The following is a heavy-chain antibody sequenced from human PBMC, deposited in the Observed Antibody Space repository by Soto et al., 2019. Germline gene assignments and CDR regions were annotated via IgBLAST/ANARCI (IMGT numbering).Heavy chain of an antibody. CDR2: IWYDGSNK. Sequence: QVQLVESGGGVVQPGRSLRLSCAASGFTFSSYGMHWVRQAPGKGLEWVAVIWYDGSNKYYADSVKGRFTISRDNSKNTLYLQMNSLRAEDTAVYYWASEEDSSSWYYFDYGGQGTLVTVSS. J-gene: IGHJ4*02. CDR1: GFTFSSYG. V-gene: IGHV3-33*01. CDR3: ASEEDSSSWYYFDY. D-gene: IGHD6-13*01.